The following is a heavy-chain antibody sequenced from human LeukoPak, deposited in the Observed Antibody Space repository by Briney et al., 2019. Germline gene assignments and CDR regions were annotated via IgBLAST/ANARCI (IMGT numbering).Heavy chain of an antibody. CDR1: GVSISSYY. V-gene: IGHV4-59*08. J-gene: IGHJ4*02. CDR2: IYYSGST. CDR3: AGQPGGSSWGIDY. Sequence: SETLSLTCTVSGVSISSYYRSWIRQPPGKGLEWSGYIYYSGSTNYNPPLKSRVTISVDTSKNQFSLKLSSVTAADTSVYYCAGQPGGSSWGIDYWGQGTLVTVSS. D-gene: IGHD6-6*01.